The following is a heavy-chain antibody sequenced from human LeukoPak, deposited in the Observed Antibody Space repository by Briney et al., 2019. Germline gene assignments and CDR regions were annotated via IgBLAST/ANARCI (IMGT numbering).Heavy chain of an antibody. CDR2: IRYDGSNK. Sequence: GGSLRLSCAASGFTFSSYGMHWVRQAPGKGLEWVAFIRYDGSNKYYADSVKGRFTISRDNSKNTLYLQMNSLRAEDTAVYYCAFFRGSYVLWYFDYGGQGPRATVS. J-gene: IGHJ4*02. CDR1: GFTFSSYG. V-gene: IGHV3-30*02. D-gene: IGHD1-26*01. CDR3: AFFRGSYVLWYFDY.